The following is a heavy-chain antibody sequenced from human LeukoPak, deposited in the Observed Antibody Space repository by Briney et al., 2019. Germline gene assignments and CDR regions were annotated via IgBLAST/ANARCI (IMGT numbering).Heavy chain of an antibody. CDR1: GFAFSSYA. CDR2: ISSDGSNK. D-gene: IGHD6-19*01. CDR3: ARDLSTITVAGTSWYDY. J-gene: IGHJ4*02. Sequence: GGSLRLSCAAAGFAFSSYAMHWVRQAPGKGLEWVAVISSDGSNKYYTDSVKGRFTISRDDSKNTLYLQMNSLRPEDTAVYYCARDLSTITVAGTSWYDYWGQGTLVTVSA. V-gene: IGHV3-30-3*01.